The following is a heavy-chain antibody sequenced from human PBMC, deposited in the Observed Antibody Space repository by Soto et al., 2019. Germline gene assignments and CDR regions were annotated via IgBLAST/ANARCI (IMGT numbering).Heavy chain of an antibody. V-gene: IGHV4-34*01. CDR2: INHSGST. CDR3: ARGSRYYDILTGYLNYYGMDV. CDR1: GGSISGYY. Sequence: SETMSLTCAVDGGSISGYYWSWIRKPPGKGLEWIGEINHSGSTNYNPSLKSRVTISVDTSKNQFSLKLSSVTAADTAVYYCARGSRYYDILTGYLNYYGMDVWGQGTTVTVSS. D-gene: IGHD3-9*01. J-gene: IGHJ6*02.